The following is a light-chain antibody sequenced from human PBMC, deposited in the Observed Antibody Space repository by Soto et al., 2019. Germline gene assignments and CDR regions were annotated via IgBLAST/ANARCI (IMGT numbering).Light chain of an antibody. V-gene: IGKV3D-15*01. Sequence: EIVMTQSPATLSVSPGERATLSCRASQSVSSNLAWYQQKPGQAPRLLIHGASNRATGIPARFTGSGSGTEFTLTISSLQSEDFAFYYCHQYDNWPRAFGGGTKVEIK. CDR3: HQYDNWPRA. CDR1: QSVSSN. CDR2: GAS. J-gene: IGKJ4*01.